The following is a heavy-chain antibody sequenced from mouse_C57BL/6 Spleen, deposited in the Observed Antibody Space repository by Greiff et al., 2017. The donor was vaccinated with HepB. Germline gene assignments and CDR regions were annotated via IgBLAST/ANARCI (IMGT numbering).Heavy chain of an antibody. V-gene: IGHV5-12*01. D-gene: IGHD1-1*01. Sequence: EVKLVESGGGLVQPGGSLKLSCAASGFTFSDYYMYWVRQTPEKRLEWVAYISNGGGSTYYPDTVKGRFTISRDNAKNTLYLQMSRLKSEDTAMYYRSRHRYYGSSYGYWYFDVWGTGTTVTVSS. CDR3: SRHRYYGSSYGYWYFDV. CDR2: ISNGGGST. CDR1: GFTFSDYY. J-gene: IGHJ1*03.